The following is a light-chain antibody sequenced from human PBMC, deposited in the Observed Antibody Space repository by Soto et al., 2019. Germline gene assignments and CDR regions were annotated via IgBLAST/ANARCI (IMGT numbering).Light chain of an antibody. J-gene: IGKJ5*01. CDR3: QQYNSYFT. CDR1: QGIRYD. Sequence: IQMTQSPSSLSASVGDRVTITWRASQGIRYDLGWYQQKRGKAPKLLIYAASSLQSGVSSRFSGSGSGTEFTLTISSLQPDDFATYCRQQYNSYFTFGQGTRLEIK. V-gene: IGKV1-17*01. CDR2: AAS.